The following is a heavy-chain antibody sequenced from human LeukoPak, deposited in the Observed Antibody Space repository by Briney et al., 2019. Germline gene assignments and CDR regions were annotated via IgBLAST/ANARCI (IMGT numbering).Heavy chain of an antibody. D-gene: IGHD5-12*01. Sequence: GASVKVSCKASGGTFSSYAISWVRQAPGQGLEWMGGIIPIFGTANYAQKFQGRVTITADESTSTAYMELSSLRSEDTAVYYCESDPNGYDYYYGMDVWGQGTTVTVSS. V-gene: IGHV1-69*13. CDR1: GGTFSSYA. J-gene: IGHJ6*02. CDR3: ESDPNGYDYYYGMDV. CDR2: IIPIFGTA.